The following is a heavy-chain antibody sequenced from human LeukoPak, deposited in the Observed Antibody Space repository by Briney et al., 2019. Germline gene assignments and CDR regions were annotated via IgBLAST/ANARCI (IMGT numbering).Heavy chain of an antibody. V-gene: IGHV4-59*08. CDR1: LGSISGYY. J-gene: IGHJ4*02. CDR3: ARANGKYYYDNSGYSYYFDY. D-gene: IGHD3-22*01. Sequence: SETLSLTCTVSLGSISGYYWRWIRQPPGKGLEWLGYISYSGSTYYNPSLKSRVTISVDTSKNHFSLNLSSVIAADTAVYYCARANGKYYYDNSGYSYYFDYWGQGTLVTVSS. CDR2: ISYSGST.